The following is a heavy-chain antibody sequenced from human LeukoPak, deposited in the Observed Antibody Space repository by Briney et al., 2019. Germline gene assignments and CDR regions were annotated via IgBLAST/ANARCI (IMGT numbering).Heavy chain of an antibody. CDR1: GYTFTGYY. J-gene: IGHJ4*02. CDR3: AREGTPSSLYYFDY. Sequence: GASVKVSCKASGYTFTGYYMHWVRQAPGQGLEWMGWINPNSGGTNYEQRFQGRVTMTRDTSINSVYMELSGLRSDDTAVYYCAREGTPSSLYYFDYWGQGTLVTVSS. V-gene: IGHV1-2*02. CDR2: INPNSGGT.